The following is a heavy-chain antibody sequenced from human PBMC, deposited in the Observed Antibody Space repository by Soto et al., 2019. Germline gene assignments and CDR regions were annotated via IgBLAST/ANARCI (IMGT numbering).Heavy chain of an antibody. CDR2: ISGSGIST. CDR3: ARDPGAITVAGNFDY. CDR1: AFTFSSYA. D-gene: IGHD6-19*01. V-gene: IGHV3-23*01. Sequence: EVQLLESGGGLVQPGGSLRLSCAASAFTFSSYAMSWVRQSPGKGLEWVSGISGSGISTYYADSVKGRFSISRDNSKNTLYLQMDSLRAADTAVYYCARDPGAITVAGNFDYWGQGTLVNVSS. J-gene: IGHJ4*02.